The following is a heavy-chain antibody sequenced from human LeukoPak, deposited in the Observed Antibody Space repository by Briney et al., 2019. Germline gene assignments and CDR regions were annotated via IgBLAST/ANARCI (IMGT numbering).Heavy chain of an antibody. V-gene: IGHV1-18*01. CDR1: GYTXSNFG. CDR3: ARDGTSTDDY. Sequence: ASVEVSCKASGYTXSNFGISWVRQAPGQGLEWMGWISGNNDNPNYGQKFQGRFTVTTDSSTSTAYMELRDLRSDDTAVYYCARDGTSTDDYWGQGTLVTVSS. J-gene: IGHJ4*02. CDR2: ISGNNDNP. D-gene: IGHD2-2*01.